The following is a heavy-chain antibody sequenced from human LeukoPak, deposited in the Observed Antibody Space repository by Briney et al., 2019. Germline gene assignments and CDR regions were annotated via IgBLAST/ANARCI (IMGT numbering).Heavy chain of an antibody. D-gene: IGHD6-13*01. Sequence: ASVKVSCKASVYTFTGYYMHWVRQAPGQGLEWMGWINPNSGVTNYAQKFQGRVTMTRDTSISTAYMELSRLRSDDTAVYYCARGYSSSWYEYWGQGTLVTVSS. J-gene: IGHJ4*02. CDR1: VYTFTGYY. CDR2: INPNSGVT. CDR3: ARGYSSSWYEY. V-gene: IGHV1-2*02.